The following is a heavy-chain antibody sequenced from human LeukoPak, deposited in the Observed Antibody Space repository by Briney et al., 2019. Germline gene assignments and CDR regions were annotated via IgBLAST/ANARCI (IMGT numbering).Heavy chain of an antibody. CDR3: AKDDSGYDFPNWFDP. J-gene: IGHJ5*02. D-gene: IGHD5-12*01. CDR1: GFTFSSYG. Sequence: GGSLRLSCAASGFTFSSYGMHWVRQAPGKGLEWVAVISYDGSNKYYADSVKGRFTISRDNSKNTLYLQMNSQRAEDTAVYYCAKDDSGYDFPNWFDPWGQGTLVTVSS. V-gene: IGHV3-30*18. CDR2: ISYDGSNK.